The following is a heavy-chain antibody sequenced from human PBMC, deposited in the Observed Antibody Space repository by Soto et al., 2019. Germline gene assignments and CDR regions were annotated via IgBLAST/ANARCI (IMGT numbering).Heavy chain of an antibody. CDR3: AKDPGAAGRPYYFGS. D-gene: IGHD1-26*01. Sequence: PGGSLRLSCAASGFTSGSYAMSWVRQAPGKGLEWVSGISGSGSSTYYPDSVKGRFTISRDNSKSTLYLQMSSLRADDTAVYYCAKDPGAAGRPYYFGSWGQGTVVTVSS. J-gene: IGHJ4*02. CDR2: ISGSGSST. CDR1: GFTSGSYA. V-gene: IGHV3-23*01.